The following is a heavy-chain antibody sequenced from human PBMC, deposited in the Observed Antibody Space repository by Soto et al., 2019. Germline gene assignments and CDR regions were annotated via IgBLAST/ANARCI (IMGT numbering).Heavy chain of an antibody. Sequence: QVQLLDSGGGVVQPGRSLRLSCAASGFRFSTYGMHWVRQAPGKGLEWVAVIWANGINKYYADSVRGRVTISRDNSKNTLDLQMTSLRAEDTALYYCVRERGPFDAVDIWGLGTMVTVSS. J-gene: IGHJ3*02. V-gene: IGHV3-33*01. CDR3: VRERGPFDAVDI. CDR2: IWANGINK. CDR1: GFRFSTYG.